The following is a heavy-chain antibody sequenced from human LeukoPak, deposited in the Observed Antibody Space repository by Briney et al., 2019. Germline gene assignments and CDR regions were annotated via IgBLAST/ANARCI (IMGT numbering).Heavy chain of an antibody. D-gene: IGHD3-3*01. J-gene: IGHJ5*02. CDR3: ARDGFGYYDFWSGYYEGNWFDP. Sequence: SETLSLTCTVSGGSISSGGYYWSWIRQHPGKGLEWIGYIYYSGSTYYNPSLKSRVTISVDTSKNQFSLKLSSVTAADTAVYYCARDGFGYYDFWSGYYEGNWFDPWGQGTLVTVSS. CDR2: IYYSGST. V-gene: IGHV4-31*03. CDR1: GGSISSGGYY.